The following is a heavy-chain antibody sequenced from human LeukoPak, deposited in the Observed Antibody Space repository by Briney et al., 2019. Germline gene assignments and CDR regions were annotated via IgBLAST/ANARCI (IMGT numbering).Heavy chain of an antibody. D-gene: IGHD5-12*01. CDR3: ARGVATVDYYYYYMDV. V-gene: IGHV1-46*01. CDR1: DYTFTSYG. J-gene: IGHJ6*03. Sequence: ASVKVSCKHSDYTFTSYGISGVRQAPGQGLECMGIINPSGGSTSYAQKFQRRAIMTRYMSTSTVYMELSSLGSGDTAVYYCARGVATVDYYYYYMDVWGKGTTVTVSS. CDR2: INPSGGST.